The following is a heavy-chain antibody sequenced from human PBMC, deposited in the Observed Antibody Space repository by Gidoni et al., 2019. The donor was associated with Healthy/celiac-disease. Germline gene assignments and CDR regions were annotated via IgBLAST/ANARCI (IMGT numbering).Heavy chain of an antibody. CDR3: ARDYYDSSGFDY. CDR1: GSTFSSYA. J-gene: IGHJ4*02. D-gene: IGHD3-22*01. Sequence: QVQLVESGGGVVQPGRSLRLSCAASGSTFSSYAMHWVRQAPGKGLEWVAVISYDGSNKYYADSVKGRFTISRDNSKNTLYLQMNSLRAEDTAVYYCARDYYDSSGFDYWGQGTLVTVSS. V-gene: IGHV3-30-3*01. CDR2: ISYDGSNK.